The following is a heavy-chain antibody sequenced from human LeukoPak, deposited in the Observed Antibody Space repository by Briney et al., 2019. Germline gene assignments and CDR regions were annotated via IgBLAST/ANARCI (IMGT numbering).Heavy chain of an antibody. J-gene: IGHJ6*02. CDR1: GGTFSSYA. D-gene: IGHD2-2*01. CDR2: ITPILGIA. CDR3: ARVYCSSTSCYQVYGMDV. V-gene: IGHV1-69*04. Sequence: SVKVSCKASGGTFSSYAISWVRQAPGQGLEWMGRITPILGIANYAQKFQGRVTITADKSTSTAYMELSSLRSEDTAVYYCARVYCSSTSCYQVYGMDVWGQGTTVTVSS.